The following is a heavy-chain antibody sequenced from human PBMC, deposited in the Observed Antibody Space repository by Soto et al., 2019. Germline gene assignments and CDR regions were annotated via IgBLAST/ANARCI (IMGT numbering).Heavy chain of an antibody. V-gene: IGHV4-31*03. D-gene: IGHD3-9*01. CDR3: ARGLYYDILTVTGMDV. CDR2: IYYSGSA. Sequence: QVQLQESGPGLVKPSQTLSLTCTVSGGSISSGGYYWSWIRQHQGKGLEWIGYIYYSGSAYYNPSLKSRVTISVDTSKNQFSLKLSSVTAADTAVYYCARGLYYDILTVTGMDVWGQGTTVTVSS. J-gene: IGHJ6*02. CDR1: GGSISSGGYY.